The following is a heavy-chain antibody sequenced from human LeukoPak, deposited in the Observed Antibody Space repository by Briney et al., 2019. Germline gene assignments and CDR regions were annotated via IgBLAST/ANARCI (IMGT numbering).Heavy chain of an antibody. V-gene: IGHV1-69*13. CDR3: ARDSKGSCSSTSCYHFDY. Sequence: SVKVSFKASGYTFTSYNMNWVRQAPGQGLEWMGGIITIFGTANYAQKFQGRVTITADESTSTAYMELSSLRSEDTAVYYCARDSKGSCSSTSCYHFDYWGQGTLVTVSS. D-gene: IGHD2-2*01. CDR1: GYTFTSYN. CDR2: IITIFGTA. J-gene: IGHJ4*02.